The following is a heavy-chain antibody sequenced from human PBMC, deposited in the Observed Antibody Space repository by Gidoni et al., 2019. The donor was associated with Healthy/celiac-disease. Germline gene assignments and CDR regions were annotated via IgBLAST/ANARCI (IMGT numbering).Heavy chain of an antibody. CDR2: MNSKTDGGTT. J-gene: IGHJ5*02. D-gene: IGHD3-10*01. Sequence: EVQLVESGGGLVKPGGSIGLPCAASGFTFSNARRNWVGQALGKGLGWVGRMNSKTDGGTTDYAAPVTVRFRISSDDSKTTLYLQMNSLNTEDTAVYYCTTDPYSYGSGSYYNLNWFDPWGQGTLVTVSS. V-gene: IGHV3-15*07. CDR3: TTDPYSYGSGSYYNLNWFDP. CDR1: GFTFSNAR.